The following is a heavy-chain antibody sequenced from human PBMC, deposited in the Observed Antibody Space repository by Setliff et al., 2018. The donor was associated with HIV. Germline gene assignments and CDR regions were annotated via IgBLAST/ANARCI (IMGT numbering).Heavy chain of an antibody. J-gene: IGHJ5*02. Sequence: ASETLSLTCPVSGSSISTYYWSWIRQPPGKGLEWIGYIFYSGSSNYNPSLKSRVTMSVDTSKNQFSLNLTSVTAADTAVYYCARDRGSYNFWSGLARGDNWFDPWGQGTLVTVSS. V-gene: IGHV4-59*01. CDR3: ARDRGSYNFWSGLARGDNWFDP. CDR2: IFYSGSS. D-gene: IGHD3-3*01. CDR1: GSSISTYY.